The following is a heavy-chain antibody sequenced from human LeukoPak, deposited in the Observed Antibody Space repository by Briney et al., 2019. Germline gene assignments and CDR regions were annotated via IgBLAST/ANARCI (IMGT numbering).Heavy chain of an antibody. CDR1: GFTFSNYW. Sequence: GGSLRLSCAASGFTFSNYWMHWVRQAPGKGLVWVSRITSDGSNTNYADSVKGRFTISRGNAKNTLYLQMNSLRAEDTAVYYCARSMTTVTTYDSWGQGTLVTVSS. CDR3: ARSMTTVTTYDS. D-gene: IGHD4-11*01. J-gene: IGHJ5*01. V-gene: IGHV3-74*01. CDR2: ITSDGSNT.